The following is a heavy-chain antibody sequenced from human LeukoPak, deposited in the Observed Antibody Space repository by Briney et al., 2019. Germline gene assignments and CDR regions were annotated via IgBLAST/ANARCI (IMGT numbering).Heavy chain of an antibody. CDR3: ARDGYDILTGYPRVYYYYYYMDV. J-gene: IGHJ6*03. D-gene: IGHD3-9*01. CDR2: INPNSGGT. V-gene: IGHV1-2*02. Sequence: ASVKVSCKASGYTFTAYYMHWVRQAPGQGLEWMGWINPNSGGTNYAQKFQGRVTMTRDTSISTAYMDLSRLRSDDTAVYYCARDGYDILTGYPRVYYYYYYMDVWGKGTTVTVSS. CDR1: GYTFTAYY.